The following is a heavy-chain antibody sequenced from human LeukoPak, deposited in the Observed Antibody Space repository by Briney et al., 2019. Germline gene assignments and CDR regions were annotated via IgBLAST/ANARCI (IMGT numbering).Heavy chain of an antibody. CDR2: IKQDGSEK. Sequence: PGGSLRLSCAASGFTFSSYWMSWVRQAPGKGREWVANIKQDGSEKYYVDSVKGSLTISRENAKNSLYLQMNSLRAEDAAVYYCARDTYCSGGSCYSGPYYYYMDVWGKGTTVTVSS. D-gene: IGHD2-15*01. J-gene: IGHJ6*03. V-gene: IGHV3-7*01. CDR1: GFTFSSYW. CDR3: ARDTYCSGGSCYSGPYYYYMDV.